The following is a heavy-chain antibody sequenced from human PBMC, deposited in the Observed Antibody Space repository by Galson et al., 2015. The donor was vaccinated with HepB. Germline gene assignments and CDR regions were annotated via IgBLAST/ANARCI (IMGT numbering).Heavy chain of an antibody. CDR2: INSDGSST. V-gene: IGHV3-74*01. Sequence: SLRLSCAASGFTFSSYWMHWVRQAPGKGLVWVSRINSDGSSTSYADSVKGRFTISRDNAKNTLYLQMNSLRAEDTAVYYCARDAYSLYGMDVWGQGTTVTVSS. CDR3: ARDAYSLYGMDV. J-gene: IGHJ6*02. CDR1: GFTFSSYW. D-gene: IGHD2-15*01.